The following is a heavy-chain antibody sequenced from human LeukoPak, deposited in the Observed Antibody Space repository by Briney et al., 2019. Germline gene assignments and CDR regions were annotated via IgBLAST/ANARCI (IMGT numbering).Heavy chain of an antibody. CDR2: ISRSGSTI. V-gene: IGHV3-11*01. Sequence: PGGSLRLSCAASGFTFSDYYMSWIRQAPGKGLEWGSYISRSGSTIYYADSVKGRFTSSRDNSKNTLYLQMNSLRAEDTAVYYCARRKYYYDSSGYYWAFDYWGQGTLVTVSS. CDR1: GFTFSDYY. J-gene: IGHJ4*02. D-gene: IGHD3-22*01. CDR3: ARRKYYYDSSGYYWAFDY.